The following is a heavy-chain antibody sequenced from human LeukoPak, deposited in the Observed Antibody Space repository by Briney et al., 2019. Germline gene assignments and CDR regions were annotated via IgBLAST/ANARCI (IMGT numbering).Heavy chain of an antibody. CDR3: AIDMVRGVVGHYYYYMDV. J-gene: IGHJ6*03. D-gene: IGHD3-10*01. V-gene: IGHV1-18*01. CDR1: GYTFTSYG. CDR2: ISAYNGNT. Sequence: ASVKVSCKASGYTFTSYGISWVRQAPGQGLEWMGWISAYNGNTNYAQKLQGRVTMTTDTSTSTAYMELRSLRSDDTAVYYCAIDMVRGVVGHYYYYMDVWGKGTTVTVSS.